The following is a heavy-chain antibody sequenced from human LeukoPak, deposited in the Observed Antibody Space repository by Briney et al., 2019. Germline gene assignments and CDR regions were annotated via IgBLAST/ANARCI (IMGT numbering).Heavy chain of an antibody. CDR3: AKGVSSGWFSGCDY. Sequence: GGSLRLSCAASGFTFDDYGMHWVRQAPGKGLEWVSGITWNSDVMDYADSVKGRFTISRDNAKKSLYLQMNSLRAEDTAFYYCAKGVSSGWFSGCDYWGQGTLVTVSS. CDR1: GFTFDDYG. V-gene: IGHV3-9*01. D-gene: IGHD6-19*01. J-gene: IGHJ4*02. CDR2: ITWNSDVM.